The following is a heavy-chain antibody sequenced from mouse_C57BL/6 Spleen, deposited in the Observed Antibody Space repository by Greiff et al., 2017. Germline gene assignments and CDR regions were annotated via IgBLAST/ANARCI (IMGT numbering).Heavy chain of an antibody. V-gene: IGHV5-9-1*02. Sequence: EVQRVESGEGLVKPGGSLKLSCAASGFTFSSYAMSWVRQTPEKRLEWVAYISSGGDYIYYADTVKGRFTISRDNARNTLYLQMSSLKSEDTAMYYCTRKGDDYERAMDYGGQGTSVTVSS. D-gene: IGHD2-4*01. CDR3: TRKGDDYERAMDY. J-gene: IGHJ4*01. CDR1: GFTFSSYA. CDR2: ISSGGDYI.